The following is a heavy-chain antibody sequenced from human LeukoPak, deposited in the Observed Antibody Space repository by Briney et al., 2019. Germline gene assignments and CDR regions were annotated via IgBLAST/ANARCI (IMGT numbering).Heavy chain of an antibody. V-gene: IGHV3-7*01. CDR1: GSTLRSNW. Sequence: PGGALLLCFSAPGSTLRSNWGSSVRQAPAKGLEWVARINRDGSVKHDVDSVNGRFTISRDNAKNSLSLQMDTLRAEDTAVYYYAKLLGTATRYDYWGQGNLVIVSS. J-gene: IGHJ4*02. CDR2: INRDGSVK. CDR3: AKLLGTATRYDY. D-gene: IGHD1-1*01.